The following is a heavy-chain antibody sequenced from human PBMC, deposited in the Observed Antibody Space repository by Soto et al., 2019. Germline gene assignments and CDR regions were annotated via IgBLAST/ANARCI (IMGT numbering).Heavy chain of an antibody. CDR3: ARRIAAAGGYYYYAFDV. V-gene: IGHV5-10-1*01. Sequence: PGETLKISCTGSGYDFQPYCTNWVRQLPAKGLEWMGRIDPEDSKTKYSPSLEGHITISVDKSINTTYLQWSSLKASDTAIYYCARRIAAAGGYYYYAFDVWGQGTAVTVSS. D-gene: IGHD6-13*01. CDR1: GYDFQPYC. J-gene: IGHJ6*02. CDR2: IDPEDSKT.